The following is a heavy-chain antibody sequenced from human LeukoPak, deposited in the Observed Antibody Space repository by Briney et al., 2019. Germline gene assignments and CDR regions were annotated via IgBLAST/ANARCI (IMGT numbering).Heavy chain of an antibody. J-gene: IGHJ6*02. CDR1: GGSFSGHY. CDR2: INHSGST. D-gene: IGHD6-19*01. Sequence: SETLSLTCAVYGGSFSGHYWSWIRQPPGKGLEWIGEINHSGSTNYNPSLKSRVTISVDTPKNQFSLKLSSVTAADTAVYYCASLKGIAVAGRPQNGYYYYGMDVWGQGTTVTVSS. V-gene: IGHV4-34*01. CDR3: ASLKGIAVAGRPQNGYYYYGMDV.